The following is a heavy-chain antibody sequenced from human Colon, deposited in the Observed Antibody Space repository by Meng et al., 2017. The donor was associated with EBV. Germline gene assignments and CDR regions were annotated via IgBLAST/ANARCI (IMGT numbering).Heavy chain of an antibody. V-gene: IGHV4-30-4*01. CDR1: GGSMSSGNYY. J-gene: IGHJ4*02. D-gene: IGHD2-21*01. Sequence: VPLQGQGLGLVALSHTLSLTGTVAGGSMSSGNYYWSWIRQPPGYGLEGIGYIHHSGSAYYNPSLKSRVSISVDTSKSQFSQNLNYMTAADTAVYYCASFDHIPRRNYCDYWGQGTLVTVSS. CDR3: ASFDHIPRRNYCDY. CDR2: IHHSGSA.